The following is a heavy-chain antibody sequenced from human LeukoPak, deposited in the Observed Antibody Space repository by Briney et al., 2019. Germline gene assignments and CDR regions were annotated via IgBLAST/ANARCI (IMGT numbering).Heavy chain of an antibody. CDR1: GFTFSSYA. J-gene: IGHJ4*02. Sequence: WGSLRLSCAASGFTFSSYAMHWVRQAPGKGLEWVAVISYDGSNKYYADSVKGRFTISRDNSKNTLYLQMNSLRAEDTAVYYCARDAGDSDTAMVPLFGYWGQGTLVTVSS. CDR2: ISYDGSNK. V-gene: IGHV3-30*04. CDR3: ARDAGDSDTAMVPLFGY. D-gene: IGHD5-18*01.